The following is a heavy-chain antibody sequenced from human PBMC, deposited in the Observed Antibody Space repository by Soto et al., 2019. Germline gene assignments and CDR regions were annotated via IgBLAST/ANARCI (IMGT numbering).Heavy chain of an antibody. V-gene: IGHV3-7*01. J-gene: IGHJ3*02. CDR3: ASQPRTTSRYDAFDI. CDR2: IKQDESET. D-gene: IGHD2-2*01. Sequence: GGSLRLSCAASGFTFSGYWMSWVRQAPGKGLEWVANIKQDESETYYVDSVKGRFIISRDNAKNSLHLQMYSLRAEDTAVYYCASQPRTTSRYDAFDIWGQGTVVTVSS. CDR1: GFTFSGYW.